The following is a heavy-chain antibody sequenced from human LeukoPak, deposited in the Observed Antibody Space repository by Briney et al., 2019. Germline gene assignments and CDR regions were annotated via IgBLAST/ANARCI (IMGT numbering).Heavy chain of an antibody. V-gene: IGHV1-18*01. CDR1: GYTFTSYG. CDR3: ARDLMAGSGHYYFDY. Sequence: ASVKVPCKASGYTFTSYGISWVRQAPGQGLEWMGWISAYNGNTNYAQKLQGRVTMTTDTSTSTAYMELRSLRSDDTAVYYCARDLMAGSGHYYFDYWGQGTLVTVSS. CDR2: ISAYNGNT. D-gene: IGHD6-19*01. J-gene: IGHJ4*02.